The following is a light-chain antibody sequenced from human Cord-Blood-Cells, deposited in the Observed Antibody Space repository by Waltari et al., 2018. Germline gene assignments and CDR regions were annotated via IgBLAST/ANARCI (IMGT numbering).Light chain of an antibody. CDR2: EGS. Sequence: QSALTQPASVSGSPGPSITISCTGTSSDVVSYNLVSWDQQHPGKAPKLMIYEGSKRPAGVSNRFSGSKSGNTASLTISGLQAEDEADYYCCSYAGSSTVFGGGTKLTVL. V-gene: IGLV2-23*01. J-gene: IGLJ3*02. CDR1: SSDVVSYNL. CDR3: CSYAGSSTV.